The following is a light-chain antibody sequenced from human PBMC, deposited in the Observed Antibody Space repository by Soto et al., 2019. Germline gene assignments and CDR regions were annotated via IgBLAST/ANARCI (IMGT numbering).Light chain of an antibody. J-gene: IGKJ5*01. CDR1: QSVSTY. Sequence: IVLTQSPATLSLSPWERATLSCWASQSVSTYLAWYQQKPGQAPRLLIYDASSRATGVPDRFSGSGSGTDFTLTISSLEPEDFAVYYCQQRSNWPPITFGQGTRLEIK. CDR2: DAS. CDR3: QQRSNWPPIT. V-gene: IGKV3-11*01.